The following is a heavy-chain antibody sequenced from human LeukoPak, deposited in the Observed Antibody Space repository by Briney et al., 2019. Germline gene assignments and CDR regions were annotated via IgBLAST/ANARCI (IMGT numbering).Heavy chain of an antibody. V-gene: IGHV3-48*01. CDR3: ARFQSSWRFFDY. CDR2: ITRSSSTI. J-gene: IGHJ4*02. Sequence: GGSLRLSCAVSGFTFSWYSMNWVRQAPGKGLEWLSYITRSSSTIYYADSVKGRFTISRDNAKNSLYLQMNSLRVDDTAVYYCARFQSSWRFFDYWGQGTLVTVSS. CDR1: GFTFSWYS. D-gene: IGHD6-13*01.